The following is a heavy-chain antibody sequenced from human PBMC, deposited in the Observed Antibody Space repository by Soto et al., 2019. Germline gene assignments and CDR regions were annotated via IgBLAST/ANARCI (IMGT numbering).Heavy chain of an antibody. J-gene: IGHJ6*03. D-gene: IGHD3-3*01. V-gene: IGHV6-1*01. CDR2: TYYRSKWYN. CDR1: GDSVSSNSAA. CDR3: ARLTGFFPPYYYVDV. Sequence: PSQTLSLTCAISGDSVSSNSAAWNWIRQSPSSGLEWLGRTYYRSKWYNDYAVSVKCRITINPDTSKNQFSLQLNSVTPADTAVHYCARLTGFFPPYYYVDVWGKGTTVTVSS.